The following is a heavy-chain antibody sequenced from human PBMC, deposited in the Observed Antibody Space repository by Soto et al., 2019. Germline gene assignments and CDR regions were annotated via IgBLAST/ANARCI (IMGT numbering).Heavy chain of an antibody. D-gene: IGHD3-10*01. CDR1: GGSISSSSYY. J-gene: IGHJ4*02. V-gene: IGHV4-39*01. CDR2: IYYSGST. CDR3: ARRRGMVRGDFDY. Sequence: SETLSLTCTVSGGSISSSSYYWGWIRQPPGKGLEWIGSIYYSGSTYYNPSLKSRVTISVDTSKNQFSLKLSSVTAADTAVYYCARRRGMVRGDFDYWGQGTLVTVS.